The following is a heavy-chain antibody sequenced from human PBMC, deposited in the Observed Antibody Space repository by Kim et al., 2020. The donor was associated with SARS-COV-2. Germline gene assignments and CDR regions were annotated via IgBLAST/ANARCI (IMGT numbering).Heavy chain of an antibody. V-gene: IGHV3-21*01. CDR2: ISSSSNHV. CDR3: ARVDREQWLVGNFYQYYYAIDV. Sequence: GGSLRLSCSTSGFTFDTYVMNWVRLAPGKGLEWVSSISSSSNHVYYADSVKGRFTISRDNAKKSLYLQMDSLRAEDTAVYYCARVDREQWLVGNFYQYYYAIDVWGHGTTVTVSS. CDR1: GFTFDTYV. J-gene: IGHJ6*02. D-gene: IGHD6-19*01.